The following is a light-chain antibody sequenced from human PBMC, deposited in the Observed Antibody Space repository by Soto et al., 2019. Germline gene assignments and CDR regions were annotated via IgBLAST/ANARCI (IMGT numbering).Light chain of an antibody. Sequence: DIQLTQSTSFLSASVGDRVTITCRASQDINTYLSWYQQKPGKAPKLLIFAASTLQNGVPSRFSGSGSGTEFTVTITSLQPDDFANYYCQQRKSYPITFGQGTRLEIK. CDR2: AAS. V-gene: IGKV1-9*01. J-gene: IGKJ5*01. CDR1: QDINTY. CDR3: QQRKSYPIT.